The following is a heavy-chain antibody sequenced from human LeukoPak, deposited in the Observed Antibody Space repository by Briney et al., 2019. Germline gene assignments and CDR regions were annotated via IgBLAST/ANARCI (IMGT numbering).Heavy chain of an antibody. Sequence: ASVKVSCKASGYTFSSYYMHWVRQAPGQGLEWMGIINPSAGSTIYAQKFQGRFTMTRDTSTSTVYMELSSLRSEDTAVYYCARVPGGEGMADDYWGQGTPVSVSS. J-gene: IGHJ4*02. D-gene: IGHD3-10*01. CDR3: ARVPGGEGMADDY. CDR1: GYTFSSYY. CDR2: INPSAGST. V-gene: IGHV1-46*01.